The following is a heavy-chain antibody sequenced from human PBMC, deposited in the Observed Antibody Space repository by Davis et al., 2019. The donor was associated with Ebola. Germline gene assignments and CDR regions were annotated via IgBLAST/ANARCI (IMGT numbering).Heavy chain of an antibody. CDR3: ARALHDEVLDY. J-gene: IGHJ4*02. Sequence: PGGSLRLSCVSSGFTFSNHAMHWVRQAPIKGLEWVAVTSHNERERFYGESVQGRFTISRDNSENVLYLQMDSLRPDDTAIYFCARALHDEVLDYWGQGTPVTVSS. CDR2: TSHNERER. CDR1: GFTFSNHA. D-gene: IGHD1-1*01. V-gene: IGHV3-30*04.